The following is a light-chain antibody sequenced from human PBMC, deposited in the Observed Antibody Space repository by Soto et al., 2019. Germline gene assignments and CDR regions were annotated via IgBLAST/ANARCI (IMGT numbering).Light chain of an antibody. V-gene: IGLV2-14*01. CDR3: SSFTSSLTLV. Sequence: QSALTQPASVSGSPGQSIAISCTGTSTDIGNYNYVSWYQQHPCKAPKLIIYEVSNRPSGVSNRFSGSKSGNTASLTISGLQADDEADYYCSSFTSSLTLVFGGVTKVTVL. J-gene: IGLJ3*02. CDR1: STDIGNYNY. CDR2: EVS.